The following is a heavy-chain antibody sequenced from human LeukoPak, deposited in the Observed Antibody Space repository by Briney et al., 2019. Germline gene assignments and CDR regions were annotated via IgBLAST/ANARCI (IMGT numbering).Heavy chain of an antibody. J-gene: IGHJ6*03. CDR1: GGSFSGYY. V-gene: IGHV4-34*01. Sequence: PSETLSLTCAVYGGSFSGYYWSWIRQPPGKGLEWIGEINHSGSTNYNPSLKSRVTISVDTSKNQFSLKLCSVTAADTAVYYCARGRGIAARYYYYMDVWGKGTTVTVSS. D-gene: IGHD6-6*01. CDR2: INHSGST. CDR3: ARGRGIAARYYYYMDV.